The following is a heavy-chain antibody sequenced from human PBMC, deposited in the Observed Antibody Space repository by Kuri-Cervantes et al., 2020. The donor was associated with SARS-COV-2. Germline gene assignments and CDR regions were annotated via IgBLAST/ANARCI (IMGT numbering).Heavy chain of an antibody. J-gene: IGHJ4*02. CDR2: TSYDGSNK. CDR1: GFTFSSYA. V-gene: IGHV3-30*04. CDR3: ARDNSGSYHTIDY. Sequence: LSLTCAASGFTFSSYAMHWVRQAPGKGLEWVAVTSYDGSNKYYADSVKGRFTISRDNSKNTLYLQMNSLRAEDTAVYYCARDNSGSYHTIDYWGRGTLVTVSS. D-gene: IGHD1-26*01.